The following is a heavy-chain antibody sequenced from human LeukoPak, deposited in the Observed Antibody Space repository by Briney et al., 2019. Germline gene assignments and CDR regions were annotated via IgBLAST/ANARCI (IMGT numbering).Heavy chain of an antibody. CDR2: IYSGGST. J-gene: IGHJ6*03. CDR3: ASGSGSYRTPYYYMDV. V-gene: IGHV3-53*01. D-gene: IGHD3-10*01. CDR1: GFTVSSNY. Sequence: PGGSLRLSCAASGFTVSSNYMSWVRQAPGKGLEWVSVIYSGGSTYYADSVTRRFTISRDNSKNTLYLQMNSLRAADTAVYYCASGSGSYRTPYYYMDVWGTGTTVTVSS.